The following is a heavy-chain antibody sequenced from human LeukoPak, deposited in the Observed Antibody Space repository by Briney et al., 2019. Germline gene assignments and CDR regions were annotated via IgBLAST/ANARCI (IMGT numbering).Heavy chain of an antibody. D-gene: IGHD3-22*01. Sequence: ASVKVSCKASGYTFTSYGISWVRQAPGQGLEWMGRISAYNGNTNYAQKLQGRVTMTTDTSTSTAYMELRSLRSDDTAVYYCARDPPSYYDSSGYYDRDYWGQGTLVTVSS. CDR1: GYTFTSYG. CDR3: ARDPPSYYDSSGYYDRDY. J-gene: IGHJ4*02. V-gene: IGHV1-18*01. CDR2: ISAYNGNT.